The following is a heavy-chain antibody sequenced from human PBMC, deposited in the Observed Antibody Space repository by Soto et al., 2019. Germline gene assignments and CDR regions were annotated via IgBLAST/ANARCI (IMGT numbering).Heavy chain of an antibody. V-gene: IGHV3-7*01. CDR2: MNPDGSEK. Sequence: GGSLRLSCAASGFTFNSYWMSWVRQAPGKGLEWVVNMNPDGSEKEYVDSVRGRFTISRDNAKNSLHLQMSYLRAEDTAVYYCARDTRPQAFDIWGQGTMVTVSS. CDR3: ARDTRPQAFDI. J-gene: IGHJ3*02. D-gene: IGHD6-6*01. CDR1: GFTFNSYW.